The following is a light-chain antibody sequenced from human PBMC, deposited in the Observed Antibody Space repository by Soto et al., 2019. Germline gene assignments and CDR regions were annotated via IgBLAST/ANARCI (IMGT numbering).Light chain of an antibody. Sequence: QSVLTQAPSASGAPGQRVTMSCSGSRSNIGTNTVNWYQQLPGTPPKFLIYDNYRRPSGVPDRFSGSQSGTSASLAISGLQSEDEDDYYCAAWDDSMNRPVFGGGTKLTGL. J-gene: IGLJ2*01. CDR1: RSNIGTNT. CDR3: AAWDDSMNRPV. V-gene: IGLV1-44*01. CDR2: DNY.